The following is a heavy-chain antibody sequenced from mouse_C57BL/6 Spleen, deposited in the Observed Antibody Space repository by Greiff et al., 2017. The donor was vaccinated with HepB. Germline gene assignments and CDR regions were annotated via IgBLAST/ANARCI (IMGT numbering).Heavy chain of an antibody. J-gene: IGHJ1*03. D-gene: IGHD2-5*01. V-gene: IGHV5-15*04. CDR2: ISNLAYSI. CDR3: ARQAVYSNYEDWYFDV. Sequence: EVKLVESGGGLVQPGGSLKLSCAASGFTFSDYGMAWVRQAPRKGPEWVAFISNLAYSIYYADTVTGRFTIPRENAKNTLYLEMSSLRSEDTAMYYCARQAVYSNYEDWYFDVWGTGTTVTVSS. CDR1: GFTFSDYG.